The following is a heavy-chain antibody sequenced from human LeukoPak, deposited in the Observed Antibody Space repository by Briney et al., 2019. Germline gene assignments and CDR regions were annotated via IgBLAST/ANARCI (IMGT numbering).Heavy chain of an antibody. Sequence: ASVKVSYKASGYTFTSYAMNWVRQAPGQGLEWMGWINTNTGNPTYAQGFTGRFVFSLDTSVSTAYLQISSLKAEDTAVYYCARDLPELESYYYGSGSYRVFDYWGQGTLVTVSS. D-gene: IGHD3-10*01. CDR1: GYTFTSYA. V-gene: IGHV7-4-1*02. CDR2: INTNTGNP. J-gene: IGHJ4*02. CDR3: ARDLPELESYYYGSGSYRVFDY.